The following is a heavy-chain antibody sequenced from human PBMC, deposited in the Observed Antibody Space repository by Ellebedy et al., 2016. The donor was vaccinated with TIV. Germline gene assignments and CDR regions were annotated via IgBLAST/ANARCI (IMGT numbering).Heavy chain of an antibody. D-gene: IGHD6-19*01. V-gene: IGHV1-18*04. CDR1: GYTFTSYG. Sequence: ASVKVSXXASGYTFTSYGISWVRQAPGQGLEWMGWISAYNGNTNYAQKLQGRVTMTTDTSTSTAYMELRSLRSDDTAVYYCARDGAYSSGWYIDYWGQGTLVTVSS. CDR3: ARDGAYSSGWYIDY. CDR2: ISAYNGNT. J-gene: IGHJ4*02.